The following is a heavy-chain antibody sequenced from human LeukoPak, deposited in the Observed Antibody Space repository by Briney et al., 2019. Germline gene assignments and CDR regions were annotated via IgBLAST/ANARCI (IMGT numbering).Heavy chain of an antibody. Sequence: GGSLRLSCAASRFTFSSYAMHWVRQPPGKGLEWVAVISYDGSNKYYTDSVKGRFTISRDNSKNTLYLQMNSLRAEDTAVYYCAKGTAAMVDWFDPWGQGTLVTVSS. D-gene: IGHD2-2*01. CDR1: RFTFSSYA. J-gene: IGHJ5*02. V-gene: IGHV3-30*18. CDR2: ISYDGSNK. CDR3: AKGTAAMVDWFDP.